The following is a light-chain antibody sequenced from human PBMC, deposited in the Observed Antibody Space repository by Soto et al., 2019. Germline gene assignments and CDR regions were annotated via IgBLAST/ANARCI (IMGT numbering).Light chain of an antibody. Sequence: EIVMTQSPATLSVSPGERATLSCRASQSVISNLAWYQHKPGQAPRLLIYGASTRATGIPARFSGRGSGTDFTLTISRLEPEDFAVYYCQQYGSSPLTFGGGTKVDIK. CDR1: QSVISN. V-gene: IGKV3-15*01. J-gene: IGKJ4*01. CDR2: GAS. CDR3: QQYGSSPLT.